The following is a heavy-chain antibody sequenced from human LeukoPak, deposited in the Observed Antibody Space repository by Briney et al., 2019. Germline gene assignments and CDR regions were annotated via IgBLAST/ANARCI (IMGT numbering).Heavy chain of an antibody. D-gene: IGHD6-19*01. V-gene: IGHV3-30-3*01. J-gene: IGHJ6*02. CDR2: ISYDGSNK. CDR1: GFTFSSYT. Sequence: GGSLRLSCAASGFTFSSYTMHWVRQAPGKGLEWVAVISYDGSNKYYTDSVKGRFTISRDNSKSTLYLQMNSLRAEDTAVYYCASLWSAVAGSAGMDVWGQGTTVTVSS. CDR3: ASLWSAVAGSAGMDV.